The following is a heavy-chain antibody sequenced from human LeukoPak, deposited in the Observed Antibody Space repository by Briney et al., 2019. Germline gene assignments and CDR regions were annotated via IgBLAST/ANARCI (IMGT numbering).Heavy chain of an antibody. CDR1: GYTFTGYY. Sequence: ASVKVSCKASGYTFTGYYMHWVRQAPGQGLEWMGRINPNSGGTNYAQKFQGRVTMTRDTSISTAYMELSRLRSDDTAVYYCARGTKNYYDSSGYYYEDYWGQGTLVTVPS. CDR3: ARGTKNYYDSSGYYYEDY. V-gene: IGHV1-2*06. J-gene: IGHJ4*02. D-gene: IGHD3-22*01. CDR2: INPNSGGT.